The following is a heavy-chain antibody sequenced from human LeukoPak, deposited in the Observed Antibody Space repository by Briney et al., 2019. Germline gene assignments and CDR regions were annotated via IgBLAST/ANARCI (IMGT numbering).Heavy chain of an antibody. Sequence: GGSLRLSCAASGFTFSSYEMNWVRQAPGKGLEWVSYISSSGSTIYYADSVKGRFTISRDNAKNSLYLQMNSLRAEDTAVYYCANTYSSGWFYYYWGQGTLVTVSS. CDR2: ISSSGSTI. V-gene: IGHV3-48*03. J-gene: IGHJ4*02. CDR1: GFTFSSYE. CDR3: ANTYSSGWFYYY. D-gene: IGHD6-19*01.